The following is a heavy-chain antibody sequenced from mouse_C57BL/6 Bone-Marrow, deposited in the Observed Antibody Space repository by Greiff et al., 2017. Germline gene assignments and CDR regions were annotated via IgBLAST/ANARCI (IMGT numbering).Heavy chain of an antibody. CDR3: ARDV. V-gene: IGHV5-4*01. CDR2: ISDGGSYT. CDR1: GFTFSSYA. Sequence: GKLMESGGGLVKPGGSLKLSCAASGFTFSSYAMSWVRQTPEKRLEWVATISDGGSYTYYPDNVKGRFTISRDNAKNNMYLQMSHLKSEDTAMYYCARDVWGTGTTVTVSS. J-gene: IGHJ1*03.